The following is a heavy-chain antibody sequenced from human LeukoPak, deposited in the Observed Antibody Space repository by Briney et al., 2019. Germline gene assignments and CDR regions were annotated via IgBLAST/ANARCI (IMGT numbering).Heavy chain of an antibody. Sequence: GGSLRLSCAASGFTFSSYAMHWVRQAPGKGLEGVAVISYDGSNKYYADSVKGRFTISRDNSKNTLYLQMNSLRAEDTAVYYCASPYYYGSGSYVDYWGQGTLVTVSS. V-gene: IGHV3-30*04. CDR2: ISYDGSNK. CDR3: ASPYYYGSGSYVDY. CDR1: GFTFSSYA. J-gene: IGHJ4*02. D-gene: IGHD3-10*01.